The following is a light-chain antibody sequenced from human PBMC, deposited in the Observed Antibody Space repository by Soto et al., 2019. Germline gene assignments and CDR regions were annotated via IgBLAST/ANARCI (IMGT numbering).Light chain of an antibody. CDR2: DVT. V-gene: IGLV2-11*01. CDR3: SSYAGSYILGV. Sequence: QSALTQPRSVSGSPGQSVTLSCTGTSSDVGGYDFVSWYQQHPGKPPKLMIYDVTKRPSGVPDRFSGSKSGNSASLTISGLQAEDEADYYGSSYAGSYILGVFGGGTKLTVL. J-gene: IGLJ3*02. CDR1: SSDVGGYDF.